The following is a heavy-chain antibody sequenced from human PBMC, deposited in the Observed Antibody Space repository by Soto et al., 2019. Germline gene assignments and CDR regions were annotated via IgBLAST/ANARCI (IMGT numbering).Heavy chain of an antibody. CDR3: ASLMVLGGSDDY. J-gene: IGHJ4*02. CDR1: SGSISSYY. CDR2: IYYSGST. V-gene: IGHV4-59*01. Sequence: QVQLQESGPVLVKPSETLSLTCTVSSGSISSYYWSWIRQRPGKGLEWIGYIYYSGSTNYNPSLKSRVTISVHTSKNQFSLKLSSVTAADTAVYYCASLMVLGGSDDYWGQGTLVTVSS. D-gene: IGHD3-10*01.